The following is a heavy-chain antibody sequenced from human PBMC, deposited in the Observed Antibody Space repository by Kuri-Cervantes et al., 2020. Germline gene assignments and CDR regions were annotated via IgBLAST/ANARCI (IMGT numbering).Heavy chain of an antibody. V-gene: IGHV4-39*07. CDR1: DDSISGSSYY. Sequence: SETLSLTCTVSDDSISGSSYYWGWIRQPPGKGLEWIGSIYYSGSTYYNPSLTSRVTISVDTSKNQFSLKLNSVTAADTAVYYCAKRRDGAIDYWGQGTLVTVSS. CDR3: AKRRDGAIDY. CDR2: IYYSGST. D-gene: IGHD3-10*01. J-gene: IGHJ4*02.